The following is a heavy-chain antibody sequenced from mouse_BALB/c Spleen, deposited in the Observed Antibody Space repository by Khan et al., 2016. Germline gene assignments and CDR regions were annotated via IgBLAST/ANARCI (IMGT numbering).Heavy chain of an antibody. CDR1: GFSLTSYG. CDR3: AKEGTLLRHYAMDY. D-gene: IGHD1-2*01. V-gene: IGHV2-5*01. Sequence: QVQLQQSGPGLVQPSQSLSITCTVSGFSLTSYGVHWVRQSPGKGLEWLGAIWSGGSTDYNAAFMSRLSITKDNSKRQVFFKMNSLQADDTAIYYCAKEGTLLRHYAMDYWDQGASVTVSS. CDR2: IWSGGST. J-gene: IGHJ4*01.